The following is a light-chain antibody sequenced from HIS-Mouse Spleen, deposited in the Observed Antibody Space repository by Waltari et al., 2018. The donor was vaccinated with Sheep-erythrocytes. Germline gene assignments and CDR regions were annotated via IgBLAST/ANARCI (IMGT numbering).Light chain of an antibody. V-gene: IGLV2-14*03. CDR3: SSYTSSSTLEV. Sequence: QSALTQPASVSGSPGQSITLSCPGTSSDVGGYNSVSWYQQHPGKAPKLMIYDVSNRPSGVSNRFSGSKSGNTASLTISGLQAEDEADYYCSSYTSSSTLEVFGGGTKLTVL. J-gene: IGLJ3*02. CDR2: DVS. CDR1: SSDVGGYNS.